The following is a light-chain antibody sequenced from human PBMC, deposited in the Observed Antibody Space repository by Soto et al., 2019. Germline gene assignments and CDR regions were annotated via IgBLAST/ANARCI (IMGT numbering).Light chain of an antibody. CDR2: QDS. V-gene: IGLV3-1*01. CDR1: KLGDKY. CDR3: QAWDSSTAHVV. Sequence: SYELTQPPSVSVSPGQTASITFSGDKLGDKYACWYQQKPGQSPVLVIYQDSKRPSGIPERFSGSNSGNTATLTISGTQAMDEADYYCQAWDSSTAHVVFGGGTKLTV. J-gene: IGLJ2*01.